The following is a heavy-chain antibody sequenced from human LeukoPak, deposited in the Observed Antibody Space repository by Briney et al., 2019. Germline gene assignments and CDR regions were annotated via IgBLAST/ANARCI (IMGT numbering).Heavy chain of an antibody. J-gene: IGHJ4*02. Sequence: PGGSLRLSCAASGFTFSSYGMHWVRQAPGKGLEWVAFIRYGGSNKYYADSVKGRFTISRDNSKNTLYLQMNSLRAEDTAVYYCAKDPLKASSGRYYFDYWGQGTLVTVSS. CDR1: GFTFSSYG. CDR3: AKDPLKASSGRYYFDY. D-gene: IGHD6-19*01. V-gene: IGHV3-30*02. CDR2: IRYGGSNK.